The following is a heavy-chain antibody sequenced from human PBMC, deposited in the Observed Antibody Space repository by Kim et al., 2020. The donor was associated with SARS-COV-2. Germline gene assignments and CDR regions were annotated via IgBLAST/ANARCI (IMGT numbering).Heavy chain of an antibody. V-gene: IGHV3-33*01. CDR3: ARSSMVRGVTVPYYFDY. D-gene: IGHD3-10*01. J-gene: IGHJ4*02. CDR2: IWYDGSNK. Sequence: GGSLRLSCAASGFTFSSYGMHWVRQAPGKGLEWVAVIWYDGSNKYYADSVKGRFTISRDNSKNTLYLQMNSLRAEDTAVYYCARSSMVRGVTVPYYFDYWGQGTLVTVSS. CDR1: GFTFSSYG.